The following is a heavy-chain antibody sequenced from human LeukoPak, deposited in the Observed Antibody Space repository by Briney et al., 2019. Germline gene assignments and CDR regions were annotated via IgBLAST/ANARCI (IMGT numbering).Heavy chain of an antibody. CDR2: INPNSGGT. Sequence: ASVKVSCKASGYTFTGYYMHWVRQAPGQGLEWIGWINPNSGGTNYAQKFQGRVTMTRDTSISTAYMELSRLRSDDTAVYYCAREFGYAVTSLDYWGQGTLVTVSS. CDR3: AREFGYAVTSLDY. V-gene: IGHV1-2*02. CDR1: GYTFTGYY. D-gene: IGHD4-17*01. J-gene: IGHJ4*02.